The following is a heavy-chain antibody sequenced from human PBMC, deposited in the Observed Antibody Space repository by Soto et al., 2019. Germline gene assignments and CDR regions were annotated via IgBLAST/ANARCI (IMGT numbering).Heavy chain of an antibody. CDR3: AALTATYWNFSI. V-gene: IGHV4-31*03. CDR1: GDSITAGGHY. Sequence: QVQLQESGPGLVQPSQTLSLTCTVSGDSITAGGHYWAWIRQHPEKGLEWLGYIHYSGTTDYNPSLKSRLTVSVDTSKNQFSLSPSSVTAADTAIYYCAALTATYWNFSIWGRGTLVTVSS. CDR2: IHYSGTT. J-gene: IGHJ2*01. D-gene: IGHD2-21*02.